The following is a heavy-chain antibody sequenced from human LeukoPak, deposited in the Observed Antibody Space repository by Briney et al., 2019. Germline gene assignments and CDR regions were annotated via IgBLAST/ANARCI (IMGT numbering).Heavy chain of an antibody. CDR1: GFSFSSYG. Sequence: GRSLRLSCAASGFSFSSYGMHWVRQAPGKGLEWVAVTWHDGSNKYYADSVKGRFTISRDNSKNTLYLQMNSLRAEDTAAYYCARELVTFDYWGQGTLVTVSS. V-gene: IGHV3-33*01. J-gene: IGHJ4*02. D-gene: IGHD6-6*01. CDR2: TWHDGSNK. CDR3: ARELVTFDY.